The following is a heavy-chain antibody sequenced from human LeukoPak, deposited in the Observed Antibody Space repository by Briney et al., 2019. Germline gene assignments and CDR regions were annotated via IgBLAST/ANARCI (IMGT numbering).Heavy chain of an antibody. D-gene: IGHD2-2*01. J-gene: IGHJ3*02. CDR3: ARDMRGDGFDI. V-gene: IGHV3-7*04. CDR2: IRQDGSEK. CDR1: GFTFSTYW. Sequence: GGSLRLSCAASGFTFSTYWMTWVRQAPGKGLEWVANIRQDGSEKYYVDSVEGRFTISRDNAKKSLFLQMNSLRAEDTAVYYCARDMRGDGFDIWGQGTMVTVSS.